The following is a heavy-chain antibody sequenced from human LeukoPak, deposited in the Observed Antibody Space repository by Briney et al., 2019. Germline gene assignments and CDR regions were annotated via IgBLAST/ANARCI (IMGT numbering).Heavy chain of an antibody. D-gene: IGHD3-10*01. Sequence: GGSLRLSCTASGFTFSSYTMSWVRQAPGKGLKWVSTITTGGPNTYYADSVKGRFTVSRDDSKNTLYLQMNSLRAEDTAVYYCAKQIMVRGVTSPFDYWGQGTLVTVSS. CDR3: AKQIMVRGVTSPFDY. V-gene: IGHV3-23*01. CDR1: GFTFSSYT. J-gene: IGHJ4*02. CDR2: ITTGGPNT.